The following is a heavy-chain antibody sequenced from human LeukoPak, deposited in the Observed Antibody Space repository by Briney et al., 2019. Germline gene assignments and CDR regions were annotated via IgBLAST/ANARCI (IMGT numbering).Heavy chain of an antibody. J-gene: IGHJ1*01. CDR1: SGSISTSNYY. V-gene: IGHV4-39*07. CDR2: IFYSGST. Sequence: SETLSLTCTVSSGSISTSNYYWRWVRQPPGKALEWIGNIFYSGSTYYSPSLKSRVTISLDTSKNQFSLKLSSVTAADTAVYYCARGGGPYDSSGYTPTFQHWGQGTLVTVSS. D-gene: IGHD3-22*01. CDR3: ARGGGPYDSSGYTPTFQH.